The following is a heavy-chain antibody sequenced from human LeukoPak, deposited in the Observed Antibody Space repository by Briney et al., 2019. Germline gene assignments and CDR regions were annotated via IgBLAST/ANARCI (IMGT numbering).Heavy chain of an antibody. CDR3: GMSGDRVPLQDDVFDV. Sequence: GESLKTSCKVSGYSFTNYCIGWVRQMPGKGLGWVGITYPGDSGPTYSPSFQGQVTISVDKSINTAYLQWSSLQASDTAMYYCGMSGDRVPLQDDVFDVWGQGTMVTVST. J-gene: IGHJ3*01. CDR2: TYPGDSGP. V-gene: IGHV5-51*01. CDR1: GYSFTNYC. D-gene: IGHD1-26*01.